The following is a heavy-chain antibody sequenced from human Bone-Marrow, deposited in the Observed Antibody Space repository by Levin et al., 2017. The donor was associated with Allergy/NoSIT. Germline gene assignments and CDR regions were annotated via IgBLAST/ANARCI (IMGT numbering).Heavy chain of an antibody. CDR3: ARGHYGN. CDR2: VSDRGST. V-gene: IGHV4-59*02. CDR1: GGSVSRFY. Sequence: ASETLSLTCTVSGGSVSRFYWKWIRQAPGKGLEWIGYVSDRGSTKYSPSLTSRATISVDRSRNQLFLRLRSVTAADTAVYYCARGHYGNWGRGTMVTVST. D-gene: IGHD3-10*01. J-gene: IGHJ3*01.